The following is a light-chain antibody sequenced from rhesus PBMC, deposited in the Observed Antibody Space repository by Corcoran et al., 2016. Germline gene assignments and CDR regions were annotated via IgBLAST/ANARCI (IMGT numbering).Light chain of an antibody. Sequence: DIQMNQSPSSLSASVGDTVTSTCRASQGIRTHLNWYQQKPGRAPKVLIYAASSLQSGVPSRFSGSGSGTDFTLTISTLQPEDFASYYCQQHDTYPFTFGPGTKLDIK. CDR1: QGIRTH. J-gene: IGKJ3*01. CDR3: QQHDTYPFT. V-gene: IGKV1-28*02. CDR2: AAS.